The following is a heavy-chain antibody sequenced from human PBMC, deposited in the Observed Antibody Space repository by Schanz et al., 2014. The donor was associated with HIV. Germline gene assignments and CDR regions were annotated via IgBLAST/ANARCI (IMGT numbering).Heavy chain of an antibody. J-gene: IGHJ4*02. CDR1: GGSISSGDYS. Sequence: QVQLQESGPGLVKPSQTLSLTCTVSGGSISSGDYSWSWIRQPPGKGLEWIGYISHSGITYYSPSLKRRVIIPIGRSSNQFSLKLSSVTAADTAVYYCARVTVVEALYYFDYWGQGTLVTVSS. CDR3: ARVTVVEALYYFDY. D-gene: IGHD2-15*01. CDR2: ISHSGIT. V-gene: IGHV4-30-2*01.